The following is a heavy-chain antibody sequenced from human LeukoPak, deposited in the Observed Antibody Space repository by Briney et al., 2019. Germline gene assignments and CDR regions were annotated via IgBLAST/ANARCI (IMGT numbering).Heavy chain of an antibody. V-gene: IGHV1-8*01. Sequence: GASVKVSCKASGYTFRSYEINWVRQAPGQGLEWVGWIHPNSGKTGYAQKFQGRVTMTRDTSTETAFMELSSLKFDDTAIFYCARGHYGGNRYFDTWGQGTLVTVSS. J-gene: IGHJ4*02. D-gene: IGHD4-23*01. CDR3: ARGHYGGNRYFDT. CDR1: GYTFRSYE. CDR2: IHPNSGKT.